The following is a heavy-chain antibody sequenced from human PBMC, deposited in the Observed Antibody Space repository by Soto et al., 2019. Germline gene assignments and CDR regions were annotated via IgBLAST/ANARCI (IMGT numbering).Heavy chain of an antibody. J-gene: IGHJ4*02. CDR3: ACSSYYYDSSVDYNS. CDR1: GFTFSSYS. D-gene: IGHD3-22*01. CDR2: ISSSSSYI. V-gene: IGHV3-21*01. Sequence: TGGSLRLSCAASGFTFSSYSMNWVRQAPGKGLEWVSSISSSSSYIYYADSVKGRFTISRDNAKNSLYLQMNSLRAEDTAVYYCACSSYYYDSSVDYNSWGQGLLVTV.